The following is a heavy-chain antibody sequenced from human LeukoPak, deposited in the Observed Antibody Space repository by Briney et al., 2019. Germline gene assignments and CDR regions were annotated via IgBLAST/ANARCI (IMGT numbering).Heavy chain of an antibody. CDR2: ISYDGSNK. D-gene: IGHD2-2*01. CDR3: ARNGIYQLHWVWFDP. CDR1: GFTFSSYA. J-gene: IGHJ5*02. Sequence: GGSLRLSCAASGFTFSSYAVHWVRQAPGKGLEWVAVISYDGSNKYYADSVKGRFTISRDNSKNTLYLQMNSLRAEDTAVYYCARNGIYQLHWVWFDPWGQGTLVTVSS. V-gene: IGHV3-30-3*01.